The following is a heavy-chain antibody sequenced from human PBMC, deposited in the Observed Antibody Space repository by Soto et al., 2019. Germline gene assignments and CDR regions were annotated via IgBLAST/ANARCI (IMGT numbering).Heavy chain of an antibody. V-gene: IGHV3-30*18. CDR2: ISYDGSNK. CDR3: AKDTYYYDSSGYYIFDS. Sequence: PGGSLRLSCAASGFIFSSYGIHWVRQAPGKGLEWVAGISYDGSNKYYADSVKGRFTISRDNSKNTLYLQMNSLRAEDKAVYYCAKDTYYYDSSGYYIFDSWGQGTLVTVSS. D-gene: IGHD3-22*01. J-gene: IGHJ4*02. CDR1: GFIFSSYG.